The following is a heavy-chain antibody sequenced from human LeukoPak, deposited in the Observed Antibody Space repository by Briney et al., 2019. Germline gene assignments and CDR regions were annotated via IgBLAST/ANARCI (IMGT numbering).Heavy chain of an antibody. Sequence: PSETLSLTCTVSGGSISSSSYYWGWIRQPPGKGLEWIGSIYYSGSTYYNPSLKSRVTISVDTSKNQFSLKLSSVTAADTAVYYCARDPFSCSGGSCYGVDYWGQGTLVTVSS. CDR3: ARDPFSCSGGSCYGVDY. D-gene: IGHD2-15*01. J-gene: IGHJ4*02. V-gene: IGHV4-39*07. CDR2: IYYSGST. CDR1: GGSISSSSYY.